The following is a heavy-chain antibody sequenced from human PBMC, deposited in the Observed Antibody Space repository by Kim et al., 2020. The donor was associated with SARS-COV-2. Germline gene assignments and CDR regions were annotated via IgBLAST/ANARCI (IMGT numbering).Heavy chain of an antibody. CDR1: GFTFSSYG. D-gene: IGHD2-21*02. V-gene: IGHV3-33*05. CDR3: AREGGVVTASLTPHYYYYGMDV. Sequence: GGSLRLSCAASGFTFSSYGMHWVRQAPGKGLEWVAVISYDGSNKYYADSVKGRFTISRDNSKNTLYLQMNSLRAEDTAVYYCAREGGVVTASLTPHYYYYGMDVWGQGTTVTVSS. J-gene: IGHJ6*02. CDR2: ISYDGSNK.